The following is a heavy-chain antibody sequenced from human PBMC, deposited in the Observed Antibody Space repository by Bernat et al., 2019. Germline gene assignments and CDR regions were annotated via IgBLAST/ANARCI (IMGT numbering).Heavy chain of an antibody. D-gene: IGHD3-22*01. CDR3: ARDLLYDTRSYYSPFDY. CDR2: ITGRGDYT. V-gene: IGHV3-23*01. Sequence: EVQLLESGGGLVQPGGSLRLSCSASGFTFSNYAMSWVRQAPGKGLEWVSLITGRGDYTYYGDSVTGRFSISRDNSKNTLYLQMNNLRVEDTAVYYCARDLLYDTRSYYSPFDYWGQGTLATVYS. CDR1: GFTFSNYA. J-gene: IGHJ4*02.